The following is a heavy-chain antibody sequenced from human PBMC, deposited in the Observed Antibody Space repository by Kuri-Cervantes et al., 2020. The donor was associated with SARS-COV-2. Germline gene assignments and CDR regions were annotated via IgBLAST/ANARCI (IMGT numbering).Heavy chain of an antibody. CDR1: GFTFSNAW. J-gene: IGHJ4*02. D-gene: IGHD6-19*01. V-gene: IGHV3-15*07. CDR2: IKSKTDGGTT. CDR3: TTEAVANYYFDY. Sequence: GESLKICCAASGFTFSNAWMNWVRQAPGKGLEWVGRIKSKTDGGTTDYAAPVKGRFTISRDDSKNTLYLQMNSLKTEDTAVNYCTTEAVANYYFDYWGQGTLVTVSS.